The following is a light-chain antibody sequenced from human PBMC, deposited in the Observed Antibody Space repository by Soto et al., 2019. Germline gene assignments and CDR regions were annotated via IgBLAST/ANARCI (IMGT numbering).Light chain of an antibody. CDR3: QQRTNWPPTHT. J-gene: IGKJ2*01. Sequence: EIVLTQSPATLSLSPGERATLSCRASQSIATFLTWYQQKPGQPPRLLIYDAYKRATGIPARFSGSGSGTDFSLTISSLEPDDFAIYYCQQRTNWPPTHTFGQGTKLEIK. CDR1: QSIATF. CDR2: DAY. V-gene: IGKV3-11*01.